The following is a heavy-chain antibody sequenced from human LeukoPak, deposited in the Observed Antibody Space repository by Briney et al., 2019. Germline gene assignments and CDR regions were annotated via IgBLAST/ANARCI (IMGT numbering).Heavy chain of an antibody. V-gene: IGHV4-4*08. J-gene: IGHJ4*02. CDR1: GGSISSYY. CDR2: IYTSGST. Sequence: PSETLSLTCTVSGGSISSYYWSWIRQPPGKGLEWIGYIYTSGSTNYNPSLKSRVTMSVDTSKNQFSLKLSSVTAADTAVYYCARTPTGYYYDSSGYWTNYYFDYWGQGTLVTVSS. CDR3: ARTPTGYYYDSSGYWTNYYFDY. D-gene: IGHD3-22*01.